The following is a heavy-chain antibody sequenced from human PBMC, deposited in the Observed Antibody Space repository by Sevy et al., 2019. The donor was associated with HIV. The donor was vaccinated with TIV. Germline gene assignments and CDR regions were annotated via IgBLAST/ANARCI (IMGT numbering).Heavy chain of an antibody. Sequence: SESLSLTCSVSGGSISSYFWTWVRQSPGKGLEWIDNIYFTGNTDYSSSFKSRVTLSLDTSKSQFSLTLKSVTAADTAIYFCARDSTTRPRVLDYWGQGTLVTVSS. J-gene: IGHJ4*02. CDR3: ARDSTTRPRVLDY. V-gene: IGHV4-59*01. CDR2: IYFTGNT. D-gene: IGHD1-1*01. CDR1: GGSISSYF.